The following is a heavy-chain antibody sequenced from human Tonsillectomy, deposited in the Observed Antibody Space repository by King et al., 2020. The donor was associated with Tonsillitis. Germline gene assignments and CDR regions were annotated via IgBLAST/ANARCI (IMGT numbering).Heavy chain of an antibody. CDR2: INPNSGGT. D-gene: IGHD6-25*01. Sequence: QLVQSGAEVKKPGASVKVSCKASGYTFTGYYIHWVRQAPGQGLEWMGWINPNSGGTNYTQKFQGRVTMTRDTPITTAYRELTSLGSDDTAVYYCARGSGGFDYWGQGTLVTVSS. J-gene: IGHJ4*02. CDR3: ARGSGGFDY. CDR1: GYTFTGYY. V-gene: IGHV1-2*02.